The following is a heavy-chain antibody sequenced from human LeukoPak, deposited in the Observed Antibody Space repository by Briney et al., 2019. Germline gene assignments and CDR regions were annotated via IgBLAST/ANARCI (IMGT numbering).Heavy chain of an antibody. Sequence: SETLSLTCTVSGGSISSYYWSWIRQPPGKGLEWIGYIYYSGSTNYNPSLKSRVTISVDTSKNQFSLKLSSVTAADTAVYYCARSEYYDILTGYYKFGWFDPWGQGTLVTVSS. D-gene: IGHD3-9*01. J-gene: IGHJ5*02. CDR2: IYYSGST. CDR1: GGSISSYY. CDR3: ARSEYYDILTGYYKFGWFDP. V-gene: IGHV4-59*12.